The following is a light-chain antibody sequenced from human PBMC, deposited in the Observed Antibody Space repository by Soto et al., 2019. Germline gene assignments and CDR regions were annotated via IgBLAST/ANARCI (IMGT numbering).Light chain of an antibody. J-gene: IGKJ1*01. CDR2: GAS. Sequence: EMVMTQSPATLSVSPGERATLSCRASQSISSNLAWYQQKPGRAPKLLFYGASTRATGVPARFSGSGSGTDFTLTISSLQSEDFAVYYCQQYNNWPWGTFGQGTKVEIK. CDR3: QQYNNWPWGT. V-gene: IGKV3-15*01. CDR1: QSISSN.